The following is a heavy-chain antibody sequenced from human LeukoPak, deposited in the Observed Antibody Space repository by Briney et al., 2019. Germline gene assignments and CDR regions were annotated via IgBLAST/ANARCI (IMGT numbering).Heavy chain of an antibody. CDR1: GFTFSSYG. CDR3: AKARSALPMGYIFDF. J-gene: IGHJ4*02. CDR2: ISNDGSTV. Sequence: GGSLRLSCAASGFTFSSYGMLWVRQTPGKGLEWVAVISNDGSTVRYADSVKGRFTISRDNSKNMLYVQMNSLRADDAAVYYCAKARSALPMGYIFDFWGQGTLVTVSS. V-gene: IGHV3-30*18. D-gene: IGHD5-24*01.